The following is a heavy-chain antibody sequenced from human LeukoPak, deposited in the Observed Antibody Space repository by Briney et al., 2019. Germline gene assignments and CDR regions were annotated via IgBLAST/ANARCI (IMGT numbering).Heavy chain of an antibody. J-gene: IGHJ5*02. D-gene: IGHD6-25*01. V-gene: IGHV3-23*01. Sequence: GGSLRLSCAASGFTFSSYAMCWVRQAPGKGLEWVSAISGSGGSTYYTDSVKGRFTISRDNSKNTLYLQMNSLRAEDTAVYYCAKSGSGWPFNWFDPWGQGTLVTVSS. CDR1: GFTFSSYA. CDR3: AKSGSGWPFNWFDP. CDR2: ISGSGGST.